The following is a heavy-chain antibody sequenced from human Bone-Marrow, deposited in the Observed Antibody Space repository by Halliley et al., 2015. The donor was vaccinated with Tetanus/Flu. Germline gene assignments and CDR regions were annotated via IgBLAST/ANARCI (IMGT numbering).Heavy chain of an antibody. V-gene: IGHV3-53*01. J-gene: IGHJ6*02. Sequence: DGSTFYAGSVRGRFTVSRDRSRDTLYLQMNSLRVEDTAVYYCTRDHSKYDWNRNVFYYYGMDVWGQGTTVTVSS. CDR2: DGST. CDR3: TRDHSKYDWNRNVFYYYGMDV. D-gene: IGHD1-20*01.